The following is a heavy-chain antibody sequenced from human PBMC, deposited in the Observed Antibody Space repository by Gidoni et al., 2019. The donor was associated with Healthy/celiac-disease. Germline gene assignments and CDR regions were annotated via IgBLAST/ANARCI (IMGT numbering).Heavy chain of an antibody. J-gene: IGHJ6*02. CDR1: GGSISSSSYY. D-gene: IGHD6-19*01. CDR2: IYYSGST. CDR3: AREGVKQWLCYGMDV. Sequence: QLQLQESGPGLVKPSETLSLTCTVSGGSISSSSYYWGWIRQPPGKGLEWIGSIYYSGSTYYNPSLKSRVTISVDTSKNQFSLKLSSVTAADTAVYYCAREGVKQWLCYGMDVWGQGTTVTVSS. V-gene: IGHV4-39*07.